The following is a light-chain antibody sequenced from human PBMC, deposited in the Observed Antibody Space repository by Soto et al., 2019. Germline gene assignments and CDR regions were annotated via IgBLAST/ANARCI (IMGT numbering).Light chain of an antibody. V-gene: IGKV1-33*01. CDR3: QHYDTRSYN. Sequence: DIQMTQSPSSLAASVGDRVTITCQASQDTSTFLNWYQHIPGKAPKLLIYDASNLETGVPSRFTGSGSGTAFPFTISSLQPADVATYYCQHYDTRSYNLGQWTKLEI. CDR1: QDTSTF. J-gene: IGKJ2*01. CDR2: DAS.